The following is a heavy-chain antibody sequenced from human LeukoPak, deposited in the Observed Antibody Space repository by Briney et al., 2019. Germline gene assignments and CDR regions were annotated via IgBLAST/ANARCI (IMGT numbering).Heavy chain of an antibody. J-gene: IGHJ5*02. Sequence: SVKVSCKASGGTFSSYAISWVRQAPGQGLEWMGGIIPVFGTANYAQKFQGRVTITADESTSTAYMELSSLRSEDTAVYYCARYSGYDYGWFDPWGQGTLVTVSS. CDR2: IIPVFGTA. CDR3: ARYSGYDYGWFDP. V-gene: IGHV1-69*13. D-gene: IGHD5-12*01. CDR1: GGTFSSYA.